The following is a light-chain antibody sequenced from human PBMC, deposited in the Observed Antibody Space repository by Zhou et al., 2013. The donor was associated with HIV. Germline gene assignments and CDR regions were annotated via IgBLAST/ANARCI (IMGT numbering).Light chain of an antibody. CDR3: QHYSDASPWT. V-gene: IGKV1-5*03. Sequence: DFQMTQSPSTLSASIGDRVNITCRASQSVGSWLAWFQHKPGKAPRLLIQKASTLESGVPSRFSGSGSGTEFTLSISGLQPDDFATYYCQHYSDASPWTFGQGTRVEI. J-gene: IGKJ1*01. CDR2: KAS. CDR1: QSVGSW.